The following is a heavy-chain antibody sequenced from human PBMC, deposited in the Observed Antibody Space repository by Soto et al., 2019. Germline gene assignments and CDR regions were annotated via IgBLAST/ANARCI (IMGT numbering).Heavy chain of an antibody. J-gene: IGHJ4*02. CDR1: GFTFSSYW. CDR2: INSDGSST. CDR3: ARASSSWYFDFDY. V-gene: IGHV3-74*01. D-gene: IGHD6-13*01. Sequence: PGGSLRLSCGASGFTFSSYWMHWVRQAPGKGLVWVSRINSDGSSTSYADSVKGRFTISRDNAKNTLYLQMNSLRAEDTAVYYCARASSSWYFDFDYWGQGTLVTVSS.